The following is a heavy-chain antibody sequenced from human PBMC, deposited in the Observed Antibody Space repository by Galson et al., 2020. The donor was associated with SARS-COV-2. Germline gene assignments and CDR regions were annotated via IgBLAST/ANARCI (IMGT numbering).Heavy chain of an antibody. CDR1: GGSISSYY. CDR2: IYFTGST. D-gene: IGHD3-16*01. V-gene: IGHV4-59*01. J-gene: IGHJ4*02. Sequence: SQTLSLTCTVSGGSISSYYWSWIRQPPGKGLEWIGYIYFTGSTNYNPSLKSRVTISVDTSKNHFSLKLSSVTATDPAVYYCASDAYGDSDTFDYWCQGNQVTFSS. CDR3: ASDAYGDSDTFDY.